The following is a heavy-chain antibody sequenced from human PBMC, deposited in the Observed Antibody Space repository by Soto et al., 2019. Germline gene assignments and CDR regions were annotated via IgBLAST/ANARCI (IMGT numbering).Heavy chain of an antibody. CDR2: IHNSGST. CDR1: GGSITSYY. J-gene: IGHJ4*01. D-gene: IGHD3-10*01. V-gene: IGHV4-59*01. CDR3: ARRWSGTDY. Sequence: KASETLSLTCTVSGGSITSYYWSWIRQPPGKGLEWIGYIHNSGSTSYNPSLQSRVTISADVSKNQFSLDLRSVIAADTAVYYCARRWSGTDYWGHGTLVTVSS.